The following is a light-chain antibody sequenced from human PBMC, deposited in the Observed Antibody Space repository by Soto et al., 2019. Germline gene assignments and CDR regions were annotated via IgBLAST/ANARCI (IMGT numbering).Light chain of an antibody. CDR1: QSVSSNY. V-gene: IGKV3-20*01. Sequence: EIVLTQSPATLSLSPWERATLSCRASQSVSSNYLAWYQQKPGQAPRLLIYGASSRATGIPDRFSGSGSGTDFTLTISRLEPEDFAVYYCQQYGTSPQKTFGQGTKVDIK. J-gene: IGKJ1*01. CDR3: QQYGTSPQKT. CDR2: GAS.